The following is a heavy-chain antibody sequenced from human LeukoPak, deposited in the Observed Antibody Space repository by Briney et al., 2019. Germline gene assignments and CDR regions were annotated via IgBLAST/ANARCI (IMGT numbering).Heavy chain of an antibody. CDR3: AKPIVGNSLGFDC. J-gene: IGHJ4*02. CDR1: GFTFSNYA. V-gene: IGHV3-23*01. Sequence: GGSLRLSCAVSGFTFSNYAMRWVRQAPGKGLEWVSSLSGRGDSTYYAESVKGRFSISRDNSKNTLYLQMDSLRVEDTAVYYCAKPIVGNSLGFDCWGQGTLVTVSS. CDR2: LSGRGDST. D-gene: IGHD1-26*01.